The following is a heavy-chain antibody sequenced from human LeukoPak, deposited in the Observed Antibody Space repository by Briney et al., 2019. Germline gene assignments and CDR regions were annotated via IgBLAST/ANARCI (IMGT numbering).Heavy chain of an antibody. CDR3: AKDPGYSSGWLDY. CDR2: TSHDGNNR. J-gene: IGHJ4*02. Sequence: GGTLRLSCAVTGFTFSSHVMYWVCQAPGKGLEWVAVTSHDGNNRYYADSVKGRFSISRDNSKNTVYLQMNSLRAEDTAVYYCAKDPGYSSGWLDYWGQGTLVTVSS. V-gene: IGHV3-30*18. D-gene: IGHD6-19*01. CDR1: GFTFSSHV.